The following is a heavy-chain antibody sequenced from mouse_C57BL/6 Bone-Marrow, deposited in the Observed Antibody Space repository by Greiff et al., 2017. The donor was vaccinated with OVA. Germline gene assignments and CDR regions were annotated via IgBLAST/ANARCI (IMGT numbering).Heavy chain of an antibody. J-gene: IGHJ3*01. CDR3: AGDTDYYGSGPWFAY. D-gene: IGHD1-1*01. CDR1: GFPITSGYY. Sequence: QVQLQQSGPGLVKPSQSLFLTCSITGFPITSGYYWIWIRQSPGKPLEWMGYITHSGETFYNPSLQSPISITRETSKNQFFLQLNSVTTEDTAMYYCAGDTDYYGSGPWFAYWGQGTLVTVSA. CDR2: ITHSGET. V-gene: IGHV12-3*01.